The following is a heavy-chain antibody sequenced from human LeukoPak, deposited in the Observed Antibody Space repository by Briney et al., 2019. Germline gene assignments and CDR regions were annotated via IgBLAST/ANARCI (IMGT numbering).Heavy chain of an antibody. V-gene: IGHV1-2*02. CDR2: INPNSGGT. J-gene: IGHJ4*02. Sequence: WASVKVSCKASGYTFTSYGISWVRQAPGQGLEWMGWINPNSGGTNYAQKFQGRVTMTRDTSISTAYMELSRLRSDDTAVYYCARGYYDIWTGYSSPFDYWGQGTLVTVSS. CDR1: GYTFTSYG. D-gene: IGHD3-9*01. CDR3: ARGYYDIWTGYSSPFDY.